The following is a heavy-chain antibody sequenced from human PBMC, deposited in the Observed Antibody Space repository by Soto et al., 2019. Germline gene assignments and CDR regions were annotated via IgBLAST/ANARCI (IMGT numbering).Heavy chain of an antibody. J-gene: IGHJ5*02. Sequence: SETLSLTCTVSGGSISSYYWSWIRQPPGKGLEWIGYIYYSGSTNYNPSLKSRVTISVDTSKNQFSLKLSSVTAADTAVYYCARARGAGYGSGSYYNRGPAPGWFDPWGQGTLVTVSS. CDR1: GGSISSYY. D-gene: IGHD3-10*01. CDR2: IYYSGST. V-gene: IGHV4-59*01. CDR3: ARARGAGYGSGSYYNRGPAPGWFDP.